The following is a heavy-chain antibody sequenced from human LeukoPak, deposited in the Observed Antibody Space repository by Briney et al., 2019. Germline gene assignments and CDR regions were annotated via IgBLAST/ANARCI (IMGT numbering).Heavy chain of an antibody. Sequence: GGSLRLSCAASGFTFSSYAMSWVRQAPGEGLEWVSAISGSGGSTYYADSVKGRFTISRDNSKNTLYLQMNSLRAEDTAVYYCAVDPDIVVVVAATENWFDPWGQGTLVTVSS. CDR3: AVDPDIVVVVAATENWFDP. V-gene: IGHV3-23*01. J-gene: IGHJ5*02. CDR2: ISGSGGST. CDR1: GFTFSSYA. D-gene: IGHD2-15*01.